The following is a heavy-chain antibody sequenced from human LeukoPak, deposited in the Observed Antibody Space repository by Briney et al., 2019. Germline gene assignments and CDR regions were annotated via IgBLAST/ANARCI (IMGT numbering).Heavy chain of an antibody. CDR1: GGSISSYY. CDR2: IYYSGSA. Sequence: SETLSLTCTVSGGSISSYYWSWIRQPPGKGLEWIGYIYYSGSANYNPSLKSRVTISVDTSKNQFSLKLNSVTAADTAVYYCARHASGYCSGGSCLVPLDYWGQGTLVTVSS. J-gene: IGHJ4*02. V-gene: IGHV4-59*08. D-gene: IGHD2-15*01. CDR3: ARHASGYCSGGSCLVPLDY.